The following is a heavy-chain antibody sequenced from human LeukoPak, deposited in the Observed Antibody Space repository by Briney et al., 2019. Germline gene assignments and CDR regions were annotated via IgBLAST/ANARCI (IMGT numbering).Heavy chain of an antibody. V-gene: IGHV4-39*07. Sequence: SETLSLTCTVSGGSISSSSYYWGWIRQPPGKGLEWIGEIYHSGSTNYNPSLKSRVTISVDESKNQFSLKLSSVTAADTAVYYCARVELYYMDVWGKGTTVTVSS. CDR2: IYHSGST. CDR3: ARVELYYMDV. CDR1: GGSISSSSYY. J-gene: IGHJ6*03. D-gene: IGHD1-26*01.